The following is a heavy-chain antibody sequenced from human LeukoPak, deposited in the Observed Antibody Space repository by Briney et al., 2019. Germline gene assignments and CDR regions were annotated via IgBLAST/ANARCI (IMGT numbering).Heavy chain of an antibody. Sequence: GGSLRLSCAASGFTFSDYYMSWIRQAPGKGLEWVSLISGDGGSTYYADSVKGRFTISRDNSKNSLYLQMNSLRTEDTALYYCAKDAAVAGTVGYFDYWGQGTLVTVSS. CDR3: AKDAAVAGTVGYFDY. J-gene: IGHJ4*02. D-gene: IGHD6-19*01. CDR2: ISGDGGST. V-gene: IGHV3-43*02. CDR1: GFTFSDYY.